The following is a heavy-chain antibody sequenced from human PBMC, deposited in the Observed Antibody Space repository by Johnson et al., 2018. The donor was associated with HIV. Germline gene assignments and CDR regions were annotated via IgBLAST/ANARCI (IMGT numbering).Heavy chain of an antibody. Sequence: QVQLVESGGGVVQPGGSLRLSCAASGFTFSSYGMHWVRQAPGKGLEWVAFIRYDGSNKYYADSVKGRFTISRDNSKNTLNLQMNSLRAEDTAVYYCAKEEEDAFDIWGQGTMVTVSS. V-gene: IGHV3-30*02. CDR1: GFTFSSYG. J-gene: IGHJ3*02. CDR3: AKEEEDAFDI. CDR2: IRYDGSNK.